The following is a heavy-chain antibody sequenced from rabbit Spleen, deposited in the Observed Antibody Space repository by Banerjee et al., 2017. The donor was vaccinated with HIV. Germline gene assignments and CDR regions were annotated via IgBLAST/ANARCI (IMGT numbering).Heavy chain of an antibody. J-gene: IGHJ6*01. CDR3: ARDTSSSFSSYGMDL. CDR2: IDAGSSGFT. D-gene: IGHD1-1*01. V-gene: IGHV1S45*01. CDR1: GVSFSGSSY. Sequence: QEQLEESGGDLVKPGAALTLNCIASGVSFSGSSYMCWVRQAPGKGLEWIACIDAGSSGFTYFASWAKGRFTIAKTSSTTVTLPMTSLTAADTATYFCARDTSSSFSSYGMDLWGPGTLVTV.